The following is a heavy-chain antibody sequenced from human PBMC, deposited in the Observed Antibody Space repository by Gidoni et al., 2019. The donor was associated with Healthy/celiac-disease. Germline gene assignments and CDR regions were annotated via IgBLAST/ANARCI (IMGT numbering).Heavy chain of an antibody. CDR2: IYYSGST. CDR1: GRSLSLNSDY. V-gene: IGHV4-39*07. CDR3: ARDGFYDSSGYSGFIDY. J-gene: IGHJ4*02. D-gene: IGHD3-22*01. Sequence: QPQLQESGPGLVTPADTLSLTCTVSGRSLSLNSDYWGWIRQPPGKGLEWIGSIYYSGSTYYNPSLKSRVTISVDTSKNQFSLKLSSVTAADTAVYYCARDGFYDSSGYSGFIDYWGQGTLVTVSS.